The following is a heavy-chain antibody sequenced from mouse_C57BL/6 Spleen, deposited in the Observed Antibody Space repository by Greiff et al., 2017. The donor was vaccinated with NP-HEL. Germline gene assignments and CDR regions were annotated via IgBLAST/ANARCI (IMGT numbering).Heavy chain of an antibody. J-gene: IGHJ4*01. Sequence: VQLQESGPELVKPGASVKISCKASGYAFSSSWMNWVKQRPGKGLEWIGRIYPGDGDTNYNGKFKGKSTLTVDKSSSTAYMQLSSLTSEDSAVYYCARAYTVAYYAMDYWGQGTSVTVSS. V-gene: IGHV1-82*01. D-gene: IGHD1-1*01. CDR3: ARAYTVAYYAMDY. CDR1: GYAFSSSW. CDR2: IYPGDGDT.